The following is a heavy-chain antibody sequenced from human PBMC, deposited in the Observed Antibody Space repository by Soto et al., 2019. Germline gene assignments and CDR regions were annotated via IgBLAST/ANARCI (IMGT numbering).Heavy chain of an antibody. Sequence: GGSLILSCAASGCTFSSYAMSWVRQAPGKGLEWVSAISGSGGSTYYADSVKGRFTISRDNSKNTLYLQMNSLRAEDTAVYYCAKDLATTRTHPSLSCFDPWGQGTLVTVSS. CDR3: AKDLATTRTHPSLSCFDP. D-gene: IGHD4-4*01. V-gene: IGHV3-23*01. J-gene: IGHJ5*02. CDR1: GCTFSSYA. CDR2: ISGSGGST.